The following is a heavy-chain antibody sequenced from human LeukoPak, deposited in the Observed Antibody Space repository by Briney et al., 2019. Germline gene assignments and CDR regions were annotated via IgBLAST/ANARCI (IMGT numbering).Heavy chain of an antibody. J-gene: IGHJ2*01. Sequence: TGGSLRLSCAASGFTFSSYDMHWVRQATGKGLEWVSAIGTAGDTYYPGSVKGRFTISRENAKNSLYLQMNSLRAGDTAVYYCARGLKGGSYLPGMADWYFGLWGRGTLVTVSS. CDR2: IGTAGDT. CDR1: GFTFSSYD. V-gene: IGHV3-13*04. D-gene: IGHD1-26*01. CDR3: ARGLKGGSYLPGMADWYFGL.